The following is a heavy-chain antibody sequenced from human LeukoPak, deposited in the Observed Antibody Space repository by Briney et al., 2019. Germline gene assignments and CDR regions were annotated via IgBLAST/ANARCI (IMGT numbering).Heavy chain of an antibody. D-gene: IGHD2-15*01. V-gene: IGHV4-4*08. CDR2: IYSSGST. Sequence: SETLSLTCTVSGGSISSYSWNWIRQPPGKGLEWIGYIYSSGSTKSNSSLRSRVTISVDTSKNQFSLKLSSVTAADTAVYYCASPKYCSGGSCYSGWYFDLWGRGTLVTVSS. CDR3: ASPKYCSGGSCYSGWYFDL. CDR1: GGSISSYS. J-gene: IGHJ2*01.